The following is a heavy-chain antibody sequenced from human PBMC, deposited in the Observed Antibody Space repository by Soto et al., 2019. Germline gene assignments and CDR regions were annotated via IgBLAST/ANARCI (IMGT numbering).Heavy chain of an antibody. J-gene: IGHJ6*02. CDR3: ARSPDIVVVPALQSYGMDV. V-gene: IGHV5-51*01. Sequence: PGESLKISCKGSGYSFTSYWIGWVRQMPGKGLEWMGIIYPGDSDTRYSPSFQGQVTISADKSISTAYLQWSSLKASDTAMYYCARSPDIVVVPALQSYGMDVWGQGTTVTV. D-gene: IGHD2-2*01. CDR2: IYPGDSDT. CDR1: GYSFTSYW.